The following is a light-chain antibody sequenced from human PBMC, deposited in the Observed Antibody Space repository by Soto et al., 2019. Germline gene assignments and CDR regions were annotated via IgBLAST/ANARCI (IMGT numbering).Light chain of an antibody. CDR3: SSYTGASALYV. V-gene: IGLV2-14*03. Sequence: QSALTQPPSVSGSPGQSITISCTGTSSDIGGYNYVAWYQQHLGKAPKLIIYNVAVRPSGVSNRFSGSKSGNTASLAISGLQPEDEAHYYCSSYTGASALYVFGTGTKLTVL. J-gene: IGLJ1*01. CDR2: NVA. CDR1: SSDIGGYNY.